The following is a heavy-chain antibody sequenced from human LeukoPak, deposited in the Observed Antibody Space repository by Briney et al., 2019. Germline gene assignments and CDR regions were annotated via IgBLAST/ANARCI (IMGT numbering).Heavy chain of an antibody. J-gene: IGHJ5*02. Sequence: PSETLSLTCAVYGGSFSGYYWSWIRQPPGKGLEWIGEINHSGSTNYDPSLKSRVTISVDTSKNQFSLKLSSVTAADTAVYYCVRLILGSSTSFNWFGPWGQGTLVTVSS. D-gene: IGHD2-2*01. CDR1: GGSFSGYY. CDR3: VRLILGSSTSFNWFGP. CDR2: INHSGST. V-gene: IGHV4-34*01.